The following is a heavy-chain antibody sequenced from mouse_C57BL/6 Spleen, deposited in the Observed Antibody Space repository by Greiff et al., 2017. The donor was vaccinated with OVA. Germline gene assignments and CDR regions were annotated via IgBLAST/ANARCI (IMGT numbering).Heavy chain of an antibody. D-gene: IGHD2-9*01. V-gene: IGHV3-6*01. CDR2: ISYDGSN. J-gene: IGHJ2*01. CDR3: ARGGSYYGSYYFDY. CDR1: GYSITSGYY. Sequence: VQLQQSGPGLVKPSQSLSLTCSVTGYSITSGYYWNWIRQFPGNKLEWMGYISYDGSNNYNPSLKNRISITRDPSKNQFFLKLNSVTTEDTATYYCARGGSYYGSYYFDYWGQGTTLTVSS.